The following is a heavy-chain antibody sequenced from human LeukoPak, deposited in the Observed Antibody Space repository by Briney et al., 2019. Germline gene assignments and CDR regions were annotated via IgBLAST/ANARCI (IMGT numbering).Heavy chain of an antibody. Sequence: PSETLSLTCAVSGGSISSGGYSWSWIRQPPGKGLEWIGYIYYSGSTYYNPSLKSRVTTSVDTSKNQFSLKLSSVTAADTAVYYCARVGHYYGSGSYVAHFDYWGQGTLVTVSS. CDR1: GGSISSGGYS. J-gene: IGHJ4*02. D-gene: IGHD3-10*01. CDR3: ARVGHYYGSGSYVAHFDY. CDR2: IYYSGST. V-gene: IGHV4-30-4*07.